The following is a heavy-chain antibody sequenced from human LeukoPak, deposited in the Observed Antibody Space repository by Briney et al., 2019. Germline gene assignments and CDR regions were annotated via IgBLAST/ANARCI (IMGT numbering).Heavy chain of an antibody. J-gene: IGHJ5*02. CDR3: ARAYYDSSGYYYGLWFDP. V-gene: IGHV4-34*01. CDR1: GGSFSGYY. CDR2: INHSGST. Sequence: SETLSLTCAVYGGSFSGYYWSWIRQPPGKGLEWIGEINHSGSTNYNPSLKSRVTISVDTSKNQFSLKLSSVTTADTAVYYCARAYYDSSGYYYGLWFDPWGQGTLVTVSS. D-gene: IGHD3-22*01.